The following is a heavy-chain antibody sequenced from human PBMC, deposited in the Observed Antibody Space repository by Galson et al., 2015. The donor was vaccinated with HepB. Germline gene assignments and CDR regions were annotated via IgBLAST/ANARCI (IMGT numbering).Heavy chain of an antibody. CDR3: AKEVADYYYYGMDV. CDR1: GFTFSSYG. D-gene: IGHD5-12*01. V-gene: IGHV3-30*18. J-gene: IGHJ6*02. CDR2: ISYDGSNK. Sequence: SLRLSCAASGFTFSSYGMHWVRQAPGKGLEWVAVISYDGSNKYYADSVKGRFTISRDNSKNTLYLQMNSLRAEDTAVYYRAKEVADYYYYGMDVWGQGTTVTVSS.